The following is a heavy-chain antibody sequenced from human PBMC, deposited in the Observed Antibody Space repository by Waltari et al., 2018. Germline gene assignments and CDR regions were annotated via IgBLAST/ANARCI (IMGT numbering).Heavy chain of an antibody. V-gene: IGHV3-23*01. D-gene: IGHD2-2*01. CDR3: AKDRYCSSTNCQPTWDY. CDR2: VSGCGGGT. Sequence: EVQLLESGGGLVQPGGSLRLSCAASGFIFSSYAMSWVRQAPGKGLEGVSSVSGCGGGTYYADSRKGRFTSSRDNSKNTLYLQLNSLRAEDTAIYYCAKDRYCSSTNCQPTWDYWGQGTLVTVSS. J-gene: IGHJ4*02. CDR1: GFIFSSYA.